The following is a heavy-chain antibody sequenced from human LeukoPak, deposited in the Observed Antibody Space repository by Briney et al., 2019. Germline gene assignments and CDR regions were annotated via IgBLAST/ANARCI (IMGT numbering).Heavy chain of an antibody. CDR1: GYKFTTYS. CDR3: AREADTVLIRAFDY. CDR2: ISTYNGNT. V-gene: IGHV1-18*01. D-gene: IGHD5-18*01. J-gene: IGHJ4*02. Sequence: ASVKVSCKASGYKFTTYSITWLRQAPGQGLEWMGRISTYNGNTEYVQKFEGRVTMTTDTSTNTAYMELGTLSSDDPAVYYCAREADTVLIRAFDYWGQGTLVTVSS.